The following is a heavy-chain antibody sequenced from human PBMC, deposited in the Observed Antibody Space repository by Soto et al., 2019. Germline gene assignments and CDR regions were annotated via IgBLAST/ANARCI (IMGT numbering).Heavy chain of an antibody. CDR2: IYYSGST. J-gene: IGHJ4*02. V-gene: IGHV4-59*11. D-gene: IGHD1-26*01. CDR1: CGSISNLG. Sequence: SETLSLPCTVSCGSISNLGWSWIRQPPGKGLEWIGYIYYSGSTNYNPSLKSRVTISVDTSKNQFSLKLSSVTAADTAVYYCARADMEWELLGPPYYFDYWGQGTLVTVSS. CDR3: ARADMEWELLGPPYYFDY.